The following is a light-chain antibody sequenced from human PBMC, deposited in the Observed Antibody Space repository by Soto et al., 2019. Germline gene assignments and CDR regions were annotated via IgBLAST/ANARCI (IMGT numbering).Light chain of an antibody. Sequence: QSALTQPASVSGSPGQSITISCTGTSSDIGTYNSVSWYQHHPGKAPKLMIYEVTNRPSGVSNRFSGSKSGNTASLTISGLQAEDEADYYCSSYTSNSALGFGGGTKLTVL. J-gene: IGLJ3*02. CDR2: EVT. V-gene: IGLV2-14*01. CDR1: SSDIGTYNS. CDR3: SSYTSNSALG.